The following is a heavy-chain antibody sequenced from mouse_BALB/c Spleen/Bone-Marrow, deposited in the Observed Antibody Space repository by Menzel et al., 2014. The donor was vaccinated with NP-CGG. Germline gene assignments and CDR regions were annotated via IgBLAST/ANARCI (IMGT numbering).Heavy chain of an antibody. CDR1: GYSFTGYN. V-gene: IGHV1S135*01. Sequence: VQLQQSGPELEKPGASVKISCKASGYSFTGYNMNWVKQSDGRSLEWIGNIDPYYGGTSYNQKFRGKATLTVDKSSSTAXMQLTSLTSEDSAVYYCARNXFXXXSLGYWGQGTPVTVSA. D-gene: IGHD3-1*01. CDR2: IDPYYGGT. CDR3: ARNXFXXXSLGY. J-gene: IGHJ3*01.